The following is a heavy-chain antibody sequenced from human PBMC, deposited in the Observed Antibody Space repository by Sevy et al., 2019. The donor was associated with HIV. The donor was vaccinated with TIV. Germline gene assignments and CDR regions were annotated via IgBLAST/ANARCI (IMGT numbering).Heavy chain of an antibody. Sequence: SDTLSLTCTVSGGSMRSSHYWGWIRQPPGKGLEWIASIYNGGTTYYNPSLKTRLIISVETSKDQFSLKMKSVTAADTAVYYCVRIPQWLGPSFDSWGQGILVTVSS. V-gene: IGHV4-39*01. J-gene: IGHJ4*02. CDR3: VRIPQWLGPSFDS. CDR1: GGSMRSSHY. CDR2: IYNGGTT. D-gene: IGHD6-19*01.